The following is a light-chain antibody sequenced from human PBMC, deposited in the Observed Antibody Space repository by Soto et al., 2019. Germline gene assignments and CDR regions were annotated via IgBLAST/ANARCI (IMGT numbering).Light chain of an antibody. CDR3: QQYGGSPRIT. CDR2: GAS. Sequence: EIVLTQCPATLSVSPGERAPLSCRASERLSSVYLAWYQQRPGQPPRLLIYGASNRATGIPDRFSGSGSGTDFTLIINRLEPEDVAIYYCQQYGGSPRITFGQGTRLEI. CDR1: ERLSSVY. J-gene: IGKJ5*01. V-gene: IGKV3-20*01.